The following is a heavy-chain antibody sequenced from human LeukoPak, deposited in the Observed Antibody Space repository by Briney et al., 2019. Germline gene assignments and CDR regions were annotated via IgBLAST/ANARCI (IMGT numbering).Heavy chain of an antibody. CDR3: ARFDTVTGYFDL. V-gene: IGHV4-30-2*01. CDR2: IYHSGDT. Sequence: PSETLSLTCAVSGGSIHSGGSSWTWIRQPPGKGLEWIGYIYHSGDTYYNSALTSRVTISLDTSKSHFSLRLTSVTAADTAVYYCARFDTVTGYFDLWGRGTLVTVSS. D-gene: IGHD4-17*01. CDR1: GGSIHSGGSS. J-gene: IGHJ2*01.